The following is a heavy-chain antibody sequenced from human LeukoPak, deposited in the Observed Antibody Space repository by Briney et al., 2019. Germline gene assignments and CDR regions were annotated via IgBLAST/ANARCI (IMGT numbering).Heavy chain of an antibody. CDR3: ARVGESGDGYNSFDY. CDR2: INPSGGST. V-gene: IGHV1-46*01. CDR1: GYTFTSYY. J-gene: IGHJ4*02. D-gene: IGHD5-24*01. Sequence: ASVKVSCKASGYTFTSYYMHWVRQAPGQGLEWMGIINPSGGSTSYAQKFQGRVTMTRDTFTSTVYMELSSLRSEDTAVCYCARVGESGDGYNSFDYWGQGTLVTVSS.